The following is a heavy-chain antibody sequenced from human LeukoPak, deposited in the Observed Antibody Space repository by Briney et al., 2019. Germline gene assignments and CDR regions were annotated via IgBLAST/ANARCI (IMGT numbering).Heavy chain of an antibody. V-gene: IGHV1-2*04. CDR1: GYTFTGYY. CDR2: INPNSGGT. J-gene: IGHJ3*02. Sequence: ASVKVSCTASGYTFTGYYMHWVRQAPGQGIEWMGWINPNSGGTNYAQKFQGWVTITRDTSISTAYMELSRLRSDDTAVYYCARETTVTTGSDAFDIWGQGTMVTVSS. D-gene: IGHD4-11*01. CDR3: ARETTVTTGSDAFDI.